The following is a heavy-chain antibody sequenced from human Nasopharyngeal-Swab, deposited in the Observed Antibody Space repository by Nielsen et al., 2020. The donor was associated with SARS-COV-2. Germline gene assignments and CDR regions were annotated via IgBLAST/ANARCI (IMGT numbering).Heavy chain of an antibody. V-gene: IGHV5-10-1*01. D-gene: IGHD1-26*01. CDR2: IDPSDSYT. CDR1: GYSFTSYW. Sequence: GESLKISCKGSGYSFTSYWISWVRQMPGKGLEWMGRIDPSDSYTNYSPSFQGHVTISADKSISTAYLQWGSLKASDTAMYYCARHGRELAPFFFDYWGQGTLVTVSS. CDR3: ARHGRELAPFFFDY. J-gene: IGHJ4*02.